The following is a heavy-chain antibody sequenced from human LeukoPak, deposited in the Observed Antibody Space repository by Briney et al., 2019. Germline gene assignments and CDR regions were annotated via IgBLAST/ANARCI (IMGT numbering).Heavy chain of an antibody. J-gene: IGHJ4*02. D-gene: IGHD2-2*01. CDR2: INAGNGNT. V-gene: IGHV1-3*01. CDR3: ARDHLGYCSSTSCPYYFDY. CDR1: GYTFTSYA. Sequence: GASVKVSCKASGYTFTSYAMHWVRQAPGQRLEWMGWINAGNGNTKYSQKFQGRVTITRDTSASTAYMELSSLRSEDTAVYYCARDHLGYCSSTSCPYYFDYWGQGTLVTVSS.